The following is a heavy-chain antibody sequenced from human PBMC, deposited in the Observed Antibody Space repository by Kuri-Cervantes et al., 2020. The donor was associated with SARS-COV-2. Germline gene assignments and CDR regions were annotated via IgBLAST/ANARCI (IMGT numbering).Heavy chain of an antibody. CDR2: IYSGDST. CDR1: GFTVSSNY. V-gene: IGHV3-66*01. D-gene: IGHD2-8*01. J-gene: IGHJ4*02. Sequence: GESLKISCAASGFTVSSNYMSWVRQAPGKGLEWVSVIYSGDSTYYADSVKGRFTISRDNSKNTLYLQMNSLRAEDTAVYYCARYHRGYCTNGVCSYFDYWGQGTLVTVSS. CDR3: ARYHRGYCTNGVCSYFDY.